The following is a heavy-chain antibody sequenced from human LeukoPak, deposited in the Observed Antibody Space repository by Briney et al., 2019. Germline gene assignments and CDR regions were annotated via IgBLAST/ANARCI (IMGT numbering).Heavy chain of an antibody. Sequence: SETLSLTCTVSGGSISSSTYYWGWIRQPPGKGLEWIGSVYHGGNTYYNPSLKSRVTISVDTSKNQFSLKLTSLTAADTAVYYCARHSSSFGRPGAFDIWGQGTMVTVSS. CDR2: VYHGGNT. CDR1: GGSISSSTYY. V-gene: IGHV4-39*07. CDR3: ARHSSSFGRPGAFDI. J-gene: IGHJ3*02. D-gene: IGHD6-6*01.